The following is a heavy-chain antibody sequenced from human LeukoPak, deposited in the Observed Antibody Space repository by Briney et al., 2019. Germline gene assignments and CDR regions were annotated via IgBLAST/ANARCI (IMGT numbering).Heavy chain of an antibody. J-gene: IGHJ4*02. CDR3: ARAGGFFSPFGY. Sequence: SQTLSLTCTVSVASISSGGYYWSWIRHHPGKGLEWIGHIYDSGGTYHNPSLKSRVTISVDTSKNPFSLKLSSVTAADTDVYYCARAGGFFSPFGYWGQGSLVTVSS. D-gene: IGHD3-3*01. CDR1: VASISSGGYY. V-gene: IGHV4-31*03. CDR2: IYDSGGT.